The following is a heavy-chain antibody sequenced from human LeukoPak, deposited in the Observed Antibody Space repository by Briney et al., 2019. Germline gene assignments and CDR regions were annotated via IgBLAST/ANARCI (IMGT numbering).Heavy chain of an antibody. CDR3: ARARSDIVVVPAALAFDI. CDR1: GGSISSGSYY. CDR2: IYTSGST. J-gene: IGHJ3*02. V-gene: IGHV4-61*02. Sequence: PSQTLSLTCTVSGGSISSGSYYWSWIRQPAGKGLVWIGRIYTSGSTNYNPSLKSRVTISVDTSKNQLSLKLSSVTAADTAVYYCARARSDIVVVPAALAFDIWGQGTMVTVSS. D-gene: IGHD2-2*01.